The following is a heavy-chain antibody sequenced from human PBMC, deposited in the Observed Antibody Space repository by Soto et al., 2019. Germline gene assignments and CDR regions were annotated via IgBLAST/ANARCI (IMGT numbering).Heavy chain of an antibody. CDR3: AKDLKPYSSSWSNWFDP. CDR2: ISYDGSNK. Sequence: WSLRLSCAASGFTFSSYGMHWVRQAPGKGLEWVAVISYDGSNKYYADSVKGRFTISRDNSKNTLYLQMNSLRAEDTAVYYCAKDLKPYSSSWSNWFDPWGQGTLVTVSS. V-gene: IGHV3-30*18. J-gene: IGHJ5*02. D-gene: IGHD6-13*01. CDR1: GFTFSSYG.